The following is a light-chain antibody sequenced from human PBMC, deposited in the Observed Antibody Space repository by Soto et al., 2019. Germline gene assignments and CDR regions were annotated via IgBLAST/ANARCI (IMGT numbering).Light chain of an antibody. CDR2: DVS. J-gene: IGLJ1*01. CDR3: CSYAGSYTYV. V-gene: IGLV2-11*01. Sequence: QSVLTQPRSVSGSPGQSVTISCTGTSSDVGGYNYVSWYQQHPGKAPKLMIYDVSKRPSGVPDRFSGSKSGNTASLTISGXXXXDEADYYCCSYAGSYTYVFGTGTKVTVL. CDR1: SSDVGGYNY.